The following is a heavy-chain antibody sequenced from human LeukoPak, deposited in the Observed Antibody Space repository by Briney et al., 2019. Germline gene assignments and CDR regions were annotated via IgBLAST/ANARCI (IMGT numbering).Heavy chain of an antibody. CDR2: ISRDSNYI. D-gene: IGHD6-13*01. CDR1: GLTFDDYA. J-gene: IGHJ4*02. V-gene: IGHV3-21*01. Sequence: GRSLRLSCAASGLTFDDYAMHWVRQAPGKGLEWVSSISRDSNYIYYADSVKGRFTISRDNAKNSLFLQMNNLRAEDTAVYFCAKEAAAVVDYWGQGTLVTVSS. CDR3: AKEAAAVVDY.